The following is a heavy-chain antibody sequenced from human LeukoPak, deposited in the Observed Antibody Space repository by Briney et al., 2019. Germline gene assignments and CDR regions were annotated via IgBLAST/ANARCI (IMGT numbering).Heavy chain of an antibody. V-gene: IGHV1-18*01. CDR2: ISAYNGNT. J-gene: IGHJ6*03. D-gene: IGHD3-3*01. Sequence: ASVKVSCKASGYTFTSYGISWVRQAPGQGLEWMGWISAYNGNTNYAQNLQGRVTMTTDTSTSTAYMELRSLRSDDTAVYYCARGVVGVVMGPDSYYYMDVWGKGTTVTVSS. CDR3: ARGVVGVVMGPDSYYYMDV. CDR1: GYTFTSYG.